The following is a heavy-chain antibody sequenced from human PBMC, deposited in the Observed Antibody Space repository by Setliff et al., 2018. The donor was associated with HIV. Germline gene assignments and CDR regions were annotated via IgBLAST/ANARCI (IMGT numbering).Heavy chain of an antibody. J-gene: IGHJ6*02. CDR1: GYTFTSYG. D-gene: IGHD6-13*01. V-gene: IGHV1-18*01. CDR3: ARGYSAAGTLYYYGMDV. Sequence: ASVKVSCKASGYTFTSYGISWVRQAPGQGLEWMGWISAYNGNTNYAHKLQGRVTMTTDTSTSTAYMELRSLRSDDTAVYYCARGYSAAGTLYYYGMDVWGQGTTVTVSS. CDR2: ISAYNGNT.